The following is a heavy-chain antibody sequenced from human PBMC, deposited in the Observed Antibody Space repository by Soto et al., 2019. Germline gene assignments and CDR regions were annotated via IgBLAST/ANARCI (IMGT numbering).Heavy chain of an antibody. CDR3: ARRASGWFFDY. CDR1: GFTFSSYA. CDR2: ISGSGGST. D-gene: IGHD6-19*01. J-gene: IGHJ4*02. V-gene: IGHV3-23*01. Sequence: VGPLRVSWTSSGFTFSSYAMNLVLQAPGKGLEWVSVISGSGGSTYYADSVKGRFTISRDNSKNTLYLQMNSLRAEDTAVYYCARRASGWFFDYWGQGTLVTVSS.